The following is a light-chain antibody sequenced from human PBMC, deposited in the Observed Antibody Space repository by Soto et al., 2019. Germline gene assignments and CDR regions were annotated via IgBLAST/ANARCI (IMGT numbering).Light chain of an antibody. J-gene: IGKJ4*01. CDR1: QDINHY. CDR3: QQYDNFPVS. CDR2: DES. V-gene: IGKV1-33*01. Sequence: DIQMTQSPSSLSASVGDRVTITCQASQDINHYLNWYQQRPGKAPKSLIYDESNLETGVPSRFSGSGAGTVFSLTIDNLQPEDVATYYCQQYDNFPVSFGGGTKLEIK.